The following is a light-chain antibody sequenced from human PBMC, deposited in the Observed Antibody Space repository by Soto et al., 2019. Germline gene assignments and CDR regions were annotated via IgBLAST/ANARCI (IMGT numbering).Light chain of an antibody. Sequence: EIVMTQSPATLSVSPGEGAILSCRASQSVRSNLAWYQQKPGQAPRLLVYGASTRATGVPARFSGGGSGSEFTLAISSLQSEDFAVYYCQQYNNWPPITFGQGTRLEIK. CDR3: QQYNNWPPIT. CDR2: GAS. J-gene: IGKJ5*01. CDR1: QSVRSN. V-gene: IGKV3-15*01.